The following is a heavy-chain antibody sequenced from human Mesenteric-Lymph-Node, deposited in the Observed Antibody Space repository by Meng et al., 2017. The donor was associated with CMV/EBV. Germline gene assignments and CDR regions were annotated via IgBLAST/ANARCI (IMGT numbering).Heavy chain of an antibody. CDR3: ARARSRSGARYYFDY. J-gene: IGHJ4*02. CDR2: IWYDENQE. V-gene: IGHV3-33*01. Sequence: GGSLRLSCAASGFTFSSYGMHWVRQAPGKGLEWVAFIWYDENQEEYTDSAKGRFTISRDNSKNTLYLQMNSLRAEDTAVYYCARARSRSGARYYFDYWGQGTLVTVSS. D-gene: IGHD3-3*01. CDR1: GFTFSSYG.